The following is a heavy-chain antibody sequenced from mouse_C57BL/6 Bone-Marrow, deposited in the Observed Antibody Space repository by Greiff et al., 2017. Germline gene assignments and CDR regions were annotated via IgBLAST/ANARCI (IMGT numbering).Heavy chain of an antibody. CDR2: IYPGGGYT. CDR1: GYTFTNYW. V-gene: IGHV1-63*01. D-gene: IGHD6-2*01. Sequence: QVQLQQSGAELVRPGTSVKMSCKASGYTFTNYWIGWSKQRPGHGLEWIGDIYPGGGYTNYNEKFKGKATLTADKSSSTAYMQFRSLTSEDSAIYYCARLGRRLSALAYWGQGTSVTVSS. CDR3: ARLGRRLSALAY. J-gene: IGHJ4*01.